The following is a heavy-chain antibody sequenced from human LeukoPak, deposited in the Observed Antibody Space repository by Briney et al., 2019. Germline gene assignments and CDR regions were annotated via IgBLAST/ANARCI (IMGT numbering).Heavy chain of an antibody. CDR1: GFTFNTYW. CDR2: IKQDGGQE. CDR3: ARDGDYNWNYRSGFDY. J-gene: IGHJ4*02. D-gene: IGHD1-7*01. V-gene: IGHV3-7*01. Sequence: PGGSLRLSCAASGFTFNTYWMSWVRQAPGKGLEWVANIKQDGGQEFYGYSVRGRFTISRDNAKNSLYLQMNSLRVEDTAVYYCARDGDYNWNYRSGFDYWGQGTVVTVSS.